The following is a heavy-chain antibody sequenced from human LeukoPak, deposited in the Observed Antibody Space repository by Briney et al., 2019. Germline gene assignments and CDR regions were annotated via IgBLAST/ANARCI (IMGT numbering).Heavy chain of an antibody. CDR1: GGSFSGYY. V-gene: IGHV4-34*01. CDR2: INHSGST. CDR3: ARGNRVAGTFLYWFDP. D-gene: IGHD6-19*01. Sequence: SETLSLTCAVYGGSFSGYYRSWIRQPPGKGLEWIGEINHSGSTNYNPSLKSRVTISVDTSKNQFSLKLSSVTAADTAVYYCARGNRVAGTFLYWFDPWGQGTLVTVSS. J-gene: IGHJ5*02.